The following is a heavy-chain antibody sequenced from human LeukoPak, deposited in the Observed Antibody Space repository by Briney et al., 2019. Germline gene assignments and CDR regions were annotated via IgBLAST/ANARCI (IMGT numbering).Heavy chain of an antibody. Sequence: PGGSLRLSRAASGFTFSSYSMNWVRQAPGKGLEWVSSISSSSSYIYYADSVKGRFTISRDNAKNSLYLQMNSLRAEDTAVYYCAKDQDDGYSYGTGGFDPWGQGTLVTVSS. V-gene: IGHV3-21*01. J-gene: IGHJ5*02. CDR2: ISSSSSYI. CDR1: GFTFSSYS. CDR3: AKDQDDGYSYGTGGFDP. D-gene: IGHD5-18*01.